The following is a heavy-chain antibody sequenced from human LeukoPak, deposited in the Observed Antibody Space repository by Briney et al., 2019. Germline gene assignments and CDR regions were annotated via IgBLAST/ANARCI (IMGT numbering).Heavy chain of an antibody. CDR1: GFTFSSYW. D-gene: IGHD3/OR15-3a*01. Sequence: SGGSLRLSCAASGFTFSSYWVSWVRQAPGKGLEWVANIKQDGSEKYYVDSVKGRFTISRDNAKSSLYLQMNSLRADDTAVYYCARDSRGARTGYSNYWGQGTLVTVSS. V-gene: IGHV3-7*04. J-gene: IGHJ4*02. CDR2: IKQDGSEK. CDR3: ARDSRGARTGYSNY.